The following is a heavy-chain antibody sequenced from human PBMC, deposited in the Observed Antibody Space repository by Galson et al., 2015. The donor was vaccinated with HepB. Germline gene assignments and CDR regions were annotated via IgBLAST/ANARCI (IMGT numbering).Heavy chain of an antibody. Sequence: SLRLSCAASGFAFHSHAMSWVRQAPGRGLEWISRIMGSGDSTFYGDSVKGRFTVSRNNANNMLYLQMDSLRPEDAGLYFCAKGYGKFDSWGRGILVTVSA. D-gene: IGHD5-18*01. CDR1: GFAFHSHA. CDR3: AKGYGKFDS. J-gene: IGHJ5*01. CDR2: IMGSGDST. V-gene: IGHV3-23*01.